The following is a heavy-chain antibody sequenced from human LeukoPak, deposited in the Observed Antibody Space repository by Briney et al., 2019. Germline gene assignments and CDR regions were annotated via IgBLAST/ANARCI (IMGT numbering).Heavy chain of an antibody. J-gene: IGHJ4*02. V-gene: IGHV4-34*01. Sequence: SETLSLTCAVYGGSFSGYYWSWIRQPPGKGLEWIGEINHSGSTNYNPSLKSRVTTSVDTSKNQFSLKLSSVTAADTAVYYCARVSRIAARPIDYWGQGTLVTVSS. CDR3: ARVSRIAARPIDY. CDR2: INHSGST. CDR1: GGSFSGYY. D-gene: IGHD6-6*01.